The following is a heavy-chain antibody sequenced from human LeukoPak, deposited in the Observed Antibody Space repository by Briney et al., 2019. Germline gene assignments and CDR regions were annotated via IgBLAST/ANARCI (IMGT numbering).Heavy chain of an antibody. J-gene: IGHJ6*02. V-gene: IGHV3-30-3*01. D-gene: IGHD6-19*01. CDR1: GFTFSSYA. CDR3: ARDDFWAVAGTMGPTYGMDV. Sequence: GGSLRLSCAASGFTFSSYAMHWVRQAPGKGLEWVAVISYDGSNKYYADSVKGRFTISRDNSKNTLYLQMNSLRAEDTAVYYCARDDFWAVAGTMGPTYGMDVWGQGTTVTVSS. CDR2: ISYDGSNK.